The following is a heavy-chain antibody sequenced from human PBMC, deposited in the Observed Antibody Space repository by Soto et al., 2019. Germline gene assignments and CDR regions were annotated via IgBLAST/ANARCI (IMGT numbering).Heavy chain of an antibody. D-gene: IGHD2-8*01. CDR1: GYTFSSYS. CDR3: ARGNGYYDF. CDR2: ISTTSGNT. Sequence: QIQMVQSGAEVKQPGASVKISCKTSGYTFSSYSINWVRQATGQGLAWMAWISTTSGNTHYAERVQGRVTVTLDKSARTAFMEMWGLTSDDTAVYFCARGNGYYDFWGQGTLVTVSS. J-gene: IGHJ4*02. V-gene: IGHV1-18*01.